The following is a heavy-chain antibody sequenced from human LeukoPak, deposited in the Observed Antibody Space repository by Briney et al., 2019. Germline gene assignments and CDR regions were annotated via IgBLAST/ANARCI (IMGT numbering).Heavy chain of an antibody. CDR1: GFTFGSFA. V-gene: IGHV3-23*01. Sequence: GGPLRLSCEASGFTFGSFAMSWVRQAPGKGLDWIAGIFGGGGSPHYADSVKGRFTISRDNSKNTVYLQINSLRAEDTAVYYCGKTTAGYSSGQKPAWPVDYWGQGTLVTVSS. D-gene: IGHD5-18*01. CDR3: GKTTAGYSSGQKPAWPVDY. CDR2: IFGGGGSP. J-gene: IGHJ4*02.